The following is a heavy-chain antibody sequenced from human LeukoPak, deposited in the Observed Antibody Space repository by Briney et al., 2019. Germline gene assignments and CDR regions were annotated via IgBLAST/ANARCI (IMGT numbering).Heavy chain of an antibody. Sequence: GGSLSLSCAASGFNFRIHDMSWVRQAPGKGLEWVSTISGRNTGTYYADSVKGRFTISRDNSKNTLYLQMNSLRAEDTAVYYCANPYGSGSYYMSALDIWGLGTMVTVSS. CDR1: GFNFRIHD. D-gene: IGHD3-10*01. CDR3: ANPYGSGSYYMSALDI. J-gene: IGHJ3*02. V-gene: IGHV3-23*01. CDR2: ISGRNTGT.